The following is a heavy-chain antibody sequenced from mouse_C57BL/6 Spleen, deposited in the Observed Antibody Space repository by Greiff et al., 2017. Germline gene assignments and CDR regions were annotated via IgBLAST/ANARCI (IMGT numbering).Heavy chain of an antibody. CDR1: GYTFTNYW. D-gene: IGHD2-5*01. J-gene: IGHJ2*01. V-gene: IGHV1-63*01. Sequence: QVQLKESGAELVRPGTSVKMSCKASGYTFTNYWIGWAKQRPGHGLEWIGDIYPGGGYTNYNEKFKGKATLTAAKSSSTAYMQFSSLTSEDSAIYYCARHSNYVNYFDYWGQGTTLTVSS. CDR3: ARHSNYVNYFDY. CDR2: IYPGGGYT.